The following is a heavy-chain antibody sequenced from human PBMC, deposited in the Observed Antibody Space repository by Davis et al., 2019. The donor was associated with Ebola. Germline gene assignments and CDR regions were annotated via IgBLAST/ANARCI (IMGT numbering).Heavy chain of an antibody. Sequence: GGSLRLSCTASGFSFSTYSMNGVRQAPGKGLEWVAVISYDGSNKYYADSVKGRFTISRDNSKNTLYLQMNSLRAEDTAVYYCAKIGGSYPILDYWGQGTLVTVSS. CDR2: ISYDGSNK. D-gene: IGHD3-16*02. J-gene: IGHJ4*02. V-gene: IGHV3-30*18. CDR3: AKIGGSYPILDY. CDR1: GFSFSTYS.